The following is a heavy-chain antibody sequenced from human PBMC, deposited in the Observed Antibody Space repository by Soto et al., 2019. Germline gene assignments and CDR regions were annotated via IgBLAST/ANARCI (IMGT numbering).Heavy chain of an antibody. Sequence: ASVKVSCKASGGTFSSYAISWVRQAPGQGLEWMGGSIPIFGIANYAQKFQGRVTITADESTSTAYMELSSLRSEDTAVYCCATPSDLSSGWRNWFDPWGQGTLVTVS. CDR2: SIPIFGIA. V-gene: IGHV1-69*13. CDR1: GGTFSSYA. D-gene: IGHD6-19*01. J-gene: IGHJ5*02. CDR3: ATPSDLSSGWRNWFDP.